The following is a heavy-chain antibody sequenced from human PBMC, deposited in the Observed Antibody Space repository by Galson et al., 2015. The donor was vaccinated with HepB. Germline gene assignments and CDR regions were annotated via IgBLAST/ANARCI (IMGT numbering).Heavy chain of an antibody. CDR2: ISSYNGNT. D-gene: IGHD4-11*01. CDR3: ARDHTVTTKNWFDP. J-gene: IGHJ5*02. Sequence: GINWVRQAPGQGPEWMGWISSYNGNTNYAQKFQGRVTMTTDTSTSTAYTELRSLRSDDTAVYYCARDHTVTTKNWFDPWGQGTLVTVSS. CDR1: G. V-gene: IGHV1-18*01.